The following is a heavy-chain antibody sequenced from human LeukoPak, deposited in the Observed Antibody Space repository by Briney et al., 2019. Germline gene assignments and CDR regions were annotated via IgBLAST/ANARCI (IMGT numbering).Heavy chain of an antibody. J-gene: IGHJ5*02. Sequence: RGASLKISCKGSGYSFTSYWIGWVRQMPGKGLEWMGIIYPGDSDTRYSPSFQGQVTISADKSISTAYLQWSSLKASDTAMYYCAKRYYGSGSYYNWFDPWGQGTLVTVSS. CDR3: AKRYYGSGSYYNWFDP. V-gene: IGHV5-51*01. CDR2: IYPGDSDT. D-gene: IGHD3-10*01. CDR1: GYSFTSYW.